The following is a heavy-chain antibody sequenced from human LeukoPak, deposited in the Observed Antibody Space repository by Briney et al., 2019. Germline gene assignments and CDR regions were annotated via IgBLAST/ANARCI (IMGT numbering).Heavy chain of an antibody. CDR1: GYTFTGYY. D-gene: IGHD1-26*01. CDR2: INPNSGGT. V-gene: IGHV1-2*02. CDR3: ARHGVGATSPHFDY. J-gene: IGHJ4*02. Sequence: ASVKVSCKASGYTFTGYYMHWVRQAPGQGLEWMGWINPNSGGTNYAQKFQGRVTMTRDTSISTACMELSRLRSDDTAVYYCARHGVGATSPHFDYWGQGTLVTVSS.